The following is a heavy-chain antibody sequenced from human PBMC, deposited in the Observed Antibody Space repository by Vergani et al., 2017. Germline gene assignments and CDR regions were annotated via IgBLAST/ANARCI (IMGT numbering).Heavy chain of an antibody. D-gene: IGHD4-11*01. CDR3: ARVNTETNGHLYYYYYMDG. CDR1: GGSFTSYH. J-gene: IGHJ6*03. CDR2: IDHTGRP. V-gene: IGHV4-34*01. Sequence: QVQLQQWGGGLLKPSETLSLTCVVNGGSFTSYHWTWIRQSPGEGLEWVGDIDHTGRPDYNPSLKSRLTMSVDKSRNQFSQTLNSVTATDTAIYFCARVNTETNGHLYYYYYMDGWGQGTAVTVS.